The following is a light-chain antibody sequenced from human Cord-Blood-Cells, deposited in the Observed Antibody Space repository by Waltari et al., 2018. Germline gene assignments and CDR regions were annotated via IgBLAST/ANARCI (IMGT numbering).Light chain of an antibody. CDR3: QQRSNWPPT. J-gene: IGKJ1*01. CDR1: QSVSSY. CDR2: DAS. Sequence: EIVLTQSPATLSFSPGERATLPCRASQSVSSYLAWYQQKPGQAPRLLIYDASNRATGIPARFSGSGSGTDFTLTISSLEPEDFAVYYCQQRSNWPPTFGQGTKVEIK. V-gene: IGKV3-11*01.